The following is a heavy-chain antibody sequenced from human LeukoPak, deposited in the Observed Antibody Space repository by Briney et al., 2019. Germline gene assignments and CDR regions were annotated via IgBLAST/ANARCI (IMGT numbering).Heavy chain of an antibody. J-gene: IGHJ4*02. Sequence: GGSLRLSCAASGFTFRDYTMNWVRQSPGKGLEWVSAINKGGTFIKYADSVKGRFTISRDNPKNSLYLQMSSLRAEDTAVYYCVRQLGGSGSYWGQGTLVTVSS. CDR3: VRQLGGSGSY. D-gene: IGHD3-10*01. CDR2: INKGGTFI. CDR1: GFTFRDYT. V-gene: IGHV3-21*01.